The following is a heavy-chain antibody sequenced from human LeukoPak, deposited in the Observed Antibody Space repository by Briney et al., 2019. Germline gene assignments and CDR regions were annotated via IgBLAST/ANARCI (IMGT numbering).Heavy chain of an antibody. V-gene: IGHV3-43*02. CDR1: GFTFDDYA. J-gene: IGHJ5*02. D-gene: IGHD2-15*01. Sequence: GGSLRLSCAASGFTFDDYAMHWVRQAPGKGLEWVSLISGDGGSTYYADSVKGRFTTSRDNSKNSLYLQMNSLRTEDTALYYCAKDLGYCSGGSCYGSWFDPWGQGTLVTVSS. CDR2: ISGDGGST. CDR3: AKDLGYCSGGSCYGSWFDP.